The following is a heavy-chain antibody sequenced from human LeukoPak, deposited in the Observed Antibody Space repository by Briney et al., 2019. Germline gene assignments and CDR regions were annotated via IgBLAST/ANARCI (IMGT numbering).Heavy chain of an antibody. CDR2: INPNRGGT. Sequence: GASVKVSCKASGYTFTAYFMHWVLQAPGQGLEWMGWINPNRGGTNYAQKFQGRVTMTRDTSISTAYMELSRLRSDDTAVYYCAILTAVPGTSYYGMDVWGQGTTVTVSS. CDR1: GYTFTAYF. CDR3: AILTAVPGTSYYGMDV. D-gene: IGHD6-19*01. V-gene: IGHV1-2*03. J-gene: IGHJ6*02.